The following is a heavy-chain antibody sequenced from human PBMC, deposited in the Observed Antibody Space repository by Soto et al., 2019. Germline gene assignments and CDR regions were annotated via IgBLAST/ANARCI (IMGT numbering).Heavy chain of an antibody. J-gene: IGHJ4*02. CDR3: ASPLLDQGDYYFHY. V-gene: IGHV4-4*07. Sequence: SETLSLTCTVSGASISSHYWIWIRQSVGKGLEWIGRVYISCSTNYNPSLESRVTMSVDTSKNQLSLKLSSVTAADTAVYYCASPLLDQGDYYFHYWGQGTLVNVS. CDR2: VYISCST. CDR1: GASISSHY. D-gene: IGHD4-17*01.